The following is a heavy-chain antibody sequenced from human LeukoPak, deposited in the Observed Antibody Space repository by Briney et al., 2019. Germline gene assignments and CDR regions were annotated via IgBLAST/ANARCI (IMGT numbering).Heavy chain of an antibody. V-gene: IGHV4-59*01. D-gene: IGHD2-2*02. Sequence: SETLSLTCAVSGSSMTIYSWGWIRQAPGKGLEWIGYNTDSGNINFNPALKSRVTISVDTSKSQFSLKLTSVTPADTAVYYCARDGYCSSTSCYTYYYYMDVWGKGTTVTVSS. CDR2: NTDSGNI. CDR1: GSSMTIYS. J-gene: IGHJ6*03. CDR3: ARDGYCSSTSCYTYYYYMDV.